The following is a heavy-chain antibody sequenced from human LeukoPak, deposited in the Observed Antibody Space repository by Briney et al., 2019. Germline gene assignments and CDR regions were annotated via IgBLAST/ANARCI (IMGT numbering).Heavy chain of an antibody. J-gene: IGHJ4*02. V-gene: IGHV4-39*01. D-gene: IGHD2-2*01. Sequence: SETLSLTCTVSGGSISSSSYYWGWIRQPPGKGLEWIGSIYYSGSTYDNPSLRSRVTISVDTSKNQFSLKLSSVTAADTAVYYCARVCSSTSCYPDYWGQGNLVTVSS. CDR1: GGSISSSSYY. CDR2: IYYSGST. CDR3: ARVCSSTSCYPDY.